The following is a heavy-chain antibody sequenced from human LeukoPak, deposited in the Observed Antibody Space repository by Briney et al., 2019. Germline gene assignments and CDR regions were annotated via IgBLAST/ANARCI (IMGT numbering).Heavy chain of an antibody. CDR2: IYPGDSDT. CDR3: ARHGSIASHAFDI. J-gene: IGHJ3*02. CDR1: GYSFTSYW. V-gene: IGHV5-51*01. Sequence: GESLKISRKGSGYSFTSYWIGWVRQMPGKGLEWMGIIYPGDSDTRYSPSFQGQVTISADKSINTAYLQWSSLKASDTAMYYCARHGSIASHAFDIWGQGTMVTVSS. D-gene: IGHD6-6*01.